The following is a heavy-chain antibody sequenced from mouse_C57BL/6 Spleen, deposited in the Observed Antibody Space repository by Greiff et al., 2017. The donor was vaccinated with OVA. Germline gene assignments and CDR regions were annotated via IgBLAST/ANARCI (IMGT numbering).Heavy chain of an antibody. CDR1: GYAFTNYL. Sequence: QVQLQQSGAELVRPGTSVKVSCKASGYAFTNYLIEWVKQRPGQGLEWIGVINPGSGGTNYNEKFKGKATLTADKSSSTAYMQLSSLTSEDSAVYFCARQSYGSSPLGYWGQGTTLTVSS. CDR3: ARQSYGSSPLGY. J-gene: IGHJ2*01. V-gene: IGHV1-54*01. D-gene: IGHD1-1*01. CDR2: INPGSGGT.